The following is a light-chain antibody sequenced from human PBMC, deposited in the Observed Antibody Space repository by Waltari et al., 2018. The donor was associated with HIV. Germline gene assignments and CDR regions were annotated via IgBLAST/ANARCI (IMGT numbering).Light chain of an antibody. J-gene: IGLJ2*01. V-gene: IGLV6-57*04. Sequence: NFMLTQPPSVSESPGKTVTLSCTRSSGSIASNSVQWYQQRPGSAPTTVISEDNQRPSGVPDRFSGSIDSSSNSASLTISGLKTEDEADYYCQSYDSSNVVFGGGTKLTVL. CDR2: EDN. CDR3: QSYDSSNVV. CDR1: SGSIASNS.